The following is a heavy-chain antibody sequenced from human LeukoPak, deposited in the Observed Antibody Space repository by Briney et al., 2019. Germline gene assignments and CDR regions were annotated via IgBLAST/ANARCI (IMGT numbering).Heavy chain of an antibody. J-gene: IGHJ4*02. CDR1: GFNFMVHG. CDR2: ISNTGSTI. CDR3: ARDSALRI. V-gene: IGHV3-48*01. Sequence: PGGSLRLSCAPSGFNFMVHGINWVRQAPGKELEWISYISNTGSTIYYADSVQGRFTISRDDGKTSVYLQMNSLRVEDTAVYYCARDSALRIWGQGTLVTVSS. D-gene: IGHD6-13*01.